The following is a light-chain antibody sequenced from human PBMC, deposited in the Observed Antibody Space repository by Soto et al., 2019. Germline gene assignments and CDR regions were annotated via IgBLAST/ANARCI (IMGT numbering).Light chain of an antibody. V-gene: IGKV3-15*01. CDR2: GAS. CDR1: QSLTNK. J-gene: IGKJ4*01. Sequence: EIVMTQSPATLSVSPGETATLSCRASQSLTNKLAWYQEKPGQPPSLLIYGASTRATGVPARFRGGGSGTEFTLTISSLQSEDFAVYFCQQYSNWPLTFGGGTKVEIK. CDR3: QQYSNWPLT.